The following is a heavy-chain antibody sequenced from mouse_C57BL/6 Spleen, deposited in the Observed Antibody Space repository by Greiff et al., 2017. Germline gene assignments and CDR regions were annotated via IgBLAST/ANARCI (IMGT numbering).Heavy chain of an antibody. J-gene: IGHJ1*03. CDR1: GFNFNDYY. CDR3: AAYDVMYFDV. V-gene: IGHV14-2*01. CDR2: IDPENGET. D-gene: IGHD2-14*01. Sequence: VQLQQSGAELVKPGASVKLSCTASGFNFNDYYMPWVKQRTAQGLEWIGRIDPENGETKYDPKFQGKATITADTSSNTAYMQLSSLTSEDTAVYYCAAYDVMYFDVGGTGTTVTVSS.